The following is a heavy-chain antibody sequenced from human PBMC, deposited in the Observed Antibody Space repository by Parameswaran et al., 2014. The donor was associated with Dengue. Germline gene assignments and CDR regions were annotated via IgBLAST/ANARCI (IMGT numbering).Heavy chain of an antibody. CDR2: INHSGST. CDR3: ARRRTMIVVVIANWFDP. D-gene: IGHD3-22*01. V-gene: IGHV4-34*01. Sequence: RWIRQPQEGLEWIGEINHSGSTNYNPSLKSRVTISVDTSKNQFSLKLSSVTAADTAVYYCARRRTMIVVVIANWFDPWGQGTLVTVSS. J-gene: IGHJ5*02.